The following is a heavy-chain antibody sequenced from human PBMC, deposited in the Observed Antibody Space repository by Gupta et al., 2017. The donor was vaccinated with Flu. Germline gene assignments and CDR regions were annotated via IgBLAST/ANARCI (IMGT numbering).Heavy chain of an antibody. D-gene: IGHD1-26*01. CDR2: IVCDASCT. V-gene: IGHV3-43*01. Sequence: CVRARPGKVPDWCFLIVCDASCTFYADSVKGRFTVSRDNSKNSLYLQMHGLKPADTSFYYGASVSVGCYFGHCFDSLVQGSLVTVSS. CDR3: ASVSVGCYFGHCFDS. J-gene: IGHJ4*02.